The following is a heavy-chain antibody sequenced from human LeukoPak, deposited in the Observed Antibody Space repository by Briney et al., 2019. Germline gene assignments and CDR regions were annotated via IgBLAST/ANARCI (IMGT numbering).Heavy chain of an antibody. CDR2: ISGSGVST. D-gene: IGHD5-18*01. V-gene: IGHV3-23*01. CDR3: AKEYGYTYGEFDY. CDR1: GFTFRTSG. Sequence: GGSVRLSCAAYGFTFRTSGMSWVRQAPGKGLEWVSAISGSGVSTYYADSVKGRFTISRDNSKNTLYLQMNSLRAEDTAVYYCAKEYGYTYGEFDYWGQGTLVTVSS. J-gene: IGHJ4*02.